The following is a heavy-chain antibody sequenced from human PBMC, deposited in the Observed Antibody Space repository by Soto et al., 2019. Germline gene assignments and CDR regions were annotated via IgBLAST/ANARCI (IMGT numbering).Heavy chain of an antibody. CDR1: GYTFTSYG. V-gene: IGHV1-18*01. D-gene: IGHD3-16*02. J-gene: IGHJ4*02. Sequence: QVQLVQSGAEVKKPGASVKVSCKAYGYTFTSYGISWVRQAPGQGLEWMGWISAYNGNTNYAQRLHGRDTMNTATAMRTAFMGVRTLRTDDTAVYCSEGGGGTDGGSYRYWGQGTLVTVSS. CDR3: EGGGGTDGGSYRY. CDR2: ISAYNGNT.